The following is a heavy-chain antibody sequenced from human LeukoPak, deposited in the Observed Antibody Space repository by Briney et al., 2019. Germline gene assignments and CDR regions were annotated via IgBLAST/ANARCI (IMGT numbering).Heavy chain of an antibody. D-gene: IGHD2-21*01. J-gene: IGHJ4*02. CDR1: GGSISSGSYY. CDR3: AREGGYCGGDCFIDY. CDR2: IYTSGST. V-gene: IGHV4-61*02. Sequence: SETLSLTCTVSGGSISSGSYYWSWIRQPAGKGLEWIGRIYTSGSTNYNPSLKSRVTISVDTSKNQFSLKLSSVTAADTAVYYCAREGGYCGGDCFIDYWGQGTLVTVSS.